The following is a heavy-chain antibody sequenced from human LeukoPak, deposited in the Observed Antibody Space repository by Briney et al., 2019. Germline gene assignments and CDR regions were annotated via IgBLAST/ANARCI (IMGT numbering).Heavy chain of an antibody. V-gene: IGHV3-74*01. J-gene: IGHJ4*02. CDR2: ISPTGSTT. D-gene: IGHD4-17*01. Sequence: GGSLRLSCIASGFSFSGHWMHWARQLPGKGLVWVSRISPTGSTTSYADSVKGRFTVSRDNAKNSLYLQMNSLRAEDTAVYYCARCRTTVTAMPGYWGQGTLVTVSS. CDR3: ARCRTTVTAMPGY. CDR1: GFSFSGHW.